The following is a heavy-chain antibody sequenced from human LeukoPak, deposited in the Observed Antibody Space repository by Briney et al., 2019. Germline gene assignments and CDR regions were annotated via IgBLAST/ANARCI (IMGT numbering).Heavy chain of an antibody. Sequence: PSGTLSLTCAVSGGSISSSNWWTWVRQPPGKGLEWIGEIYHSGSTNYNPSLKSRVTISVDKSENQFSLNLTPVTAADTAVYYCARGCSGGACPSDYWGQGTLVTVSS. CDR1: GGSISSSNW. CDR2: IYHSGST. J-gene: IGHJ4*02. V-gene: IGHV4-4*02. CDR3: ARGCSGGACPSDY. D-gene: IGHD2-15*01.